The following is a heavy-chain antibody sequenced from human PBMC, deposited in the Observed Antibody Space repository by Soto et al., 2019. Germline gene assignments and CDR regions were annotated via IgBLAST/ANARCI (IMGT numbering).Heavy chain of an antibody. Sequence: NFTSYWIAWVRQAPGQRLEWMGWINAGNGNTKHSQKFQGRVTITRDTSASTAYMELSSLRPEDTAVYYCARGGEPIDYWGQGTLVTVSS. V-gene: IGHV1-3*01. J-gene: IGHJ4*02. CDR2: INAGNGNT. D-gene: IGHD2-21*01. CDR1: NFTSYW. CDR3: ARGGEPIDY.